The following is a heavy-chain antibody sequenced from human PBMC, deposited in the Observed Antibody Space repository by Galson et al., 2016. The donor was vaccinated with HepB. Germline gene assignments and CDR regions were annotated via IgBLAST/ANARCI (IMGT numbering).Heavy chain of an antibody. J-gene: IGHJ4*02. CDR1: GGAYSGYY. D-gene: IGHD3-16*01. CDR2: INPNGGS. V-gene: IGHV4-34*01. CDR3: ARRGEWTNWVFDY. Sequence: SETLSLTCAVSGGAYSGYYWSWIRQSPGKGLEWIGDINPNGGSIYSLSLKDRVSVSVDTTKRQIFLTLTSVTAADTAVYYCARRGEWTNWVFDYWGQGIRLTVSS.